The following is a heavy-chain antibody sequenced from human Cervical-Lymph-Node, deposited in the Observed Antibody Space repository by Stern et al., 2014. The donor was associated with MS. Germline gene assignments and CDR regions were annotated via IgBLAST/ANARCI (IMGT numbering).Heavy chain of an antibody. CDR1: GYTFTSYY. CDR3: ARDRLRITIFGVVAGHYYGMDV. D-gene: IGHD3-3*01. Sequence: VQLVESGAEVKKPGASVKVSCKASGYTFTSYYMHWVRQAPGQGLEWMGIINPSGGRTSYAQKFQGRVTMTRDTSTSTVYMELSSLRSEDTAVYYCARDRLRITIFGVVAGHYYGMDVWGQGTTVTVSS. J-gene: IGHJ6*02. CDR2: INPSGGRT. V-gene: IGHV1-46*01.